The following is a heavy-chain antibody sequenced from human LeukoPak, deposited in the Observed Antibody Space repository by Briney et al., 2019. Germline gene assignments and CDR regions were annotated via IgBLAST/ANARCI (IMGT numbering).Heavy chain of an antibody. D-gene: IGHD1-26*01. V-gene: IGHV3-53*01. CDR1: GFAVSSSD. J-gene: IGHJ4*02. CDR2: IYSGGST. Sequence: GGSLRLSCAASGFAVSSSDMRWVSQAPGERLEWVSVIYSGGSTYYADSVKGRFTISRDNSKNTLYLQMNSLRAEDTAVYYCARGVVGATYSYYFDYWGQGTLVTVSS. CDR3: ARGVVGATYSYYFDY.